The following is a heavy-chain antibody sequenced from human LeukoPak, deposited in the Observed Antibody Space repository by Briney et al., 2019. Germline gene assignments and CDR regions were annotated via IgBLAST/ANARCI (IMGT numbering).Heavy chain of an antibody. V-gene: IGHV4-59*01. CDR1: GGSISSYY. Sequence: SETLSLTCSVSGGSISSYYWSWLRQPPGKGLEYIGYIYYSGSTNYNPSLKSRVTISVDTSKDQFSLNLTSETAADTAVYYCARLKCISTTCPSRYVMDVWGQGTTVTVSS. CDR2: IYYSGST. J-gene: IGHJ6*02. D-gene: IGHD2-2*01. CDR3: ARLKCISTTCPSRYVMDV.